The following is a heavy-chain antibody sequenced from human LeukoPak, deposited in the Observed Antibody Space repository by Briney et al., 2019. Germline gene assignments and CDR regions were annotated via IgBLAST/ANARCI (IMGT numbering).Heavy chain of an antibody. CDR2: ISSIRSYI. CDR1: EFTFSIYS. Sequence: GGSLRLSCAASEFTFSIYSINWVRQAPGKGLEWVSSISSIRSYIYYADSVKGRFTISRDNAKNSLYLQMNSLRAEDTAVYYCVRLRGGYNYALGPFDFWGQRTLVTVSS. J-gene: IGHJ4*02. V-gene: IGHV3-21*01. CDR3: VRLRGGYNYALGPFDF. D-gene: IGHD5-18*01.